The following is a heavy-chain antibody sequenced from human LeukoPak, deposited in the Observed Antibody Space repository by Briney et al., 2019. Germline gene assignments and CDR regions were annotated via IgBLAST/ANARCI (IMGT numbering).Heavy chain of an antibody. Sequence: GGSLRLSCAAPGFTFSSYAMSWVRQAPGKGLEWVSAISGSGGSTYYADSVKGRFTISRDNSKNTLYLQMNSLRAEDTAVYYCAKDRRIYGDYVYYFDYWGQGTLVTVSS. CDR1: GFTFSSYA. CDR2: ISGSGGST. D-gene: IGHD4-17*01. CDR3: AKDRRIYGDYVYYFDY. J-gene: IGHJ4*02. V-gene: IGHV3-23*01.